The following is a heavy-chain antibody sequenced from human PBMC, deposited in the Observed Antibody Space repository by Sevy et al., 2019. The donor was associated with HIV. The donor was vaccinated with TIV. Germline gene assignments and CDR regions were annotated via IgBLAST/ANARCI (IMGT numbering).Heavy chain of an antibody. V-gene: IGHV1-24*01. D-gene: IGHD3-22*01. CDR2: FDPEDGET. Sequence: ASVKVSCKVSGYTLTEFSMHWVRQAPGKGLEWMGTFDPEDGETIYAQKFQGRVTMTEDTSTETASMELSSLRSEDTALYYCATTKDYYDSSGYPFDYWGQGTLVTVSS. CDR1: GYTLTEFS. J-gene: IGHJ4*02. CDR3: ATTKDYYDSSGYPFDY.